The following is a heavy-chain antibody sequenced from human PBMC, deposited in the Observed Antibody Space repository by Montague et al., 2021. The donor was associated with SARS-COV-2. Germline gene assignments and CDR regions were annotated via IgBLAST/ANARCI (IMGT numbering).Heavy chain of an antibody. D-gene: IGHD3-9*01. V-gene: IGHV4-34*01. CDR3: ARGRPVQGSFRHFDSISSGALDI. CDR2: INQCGAP. Sequence: SETLSLTCAVSRGSFSNYYWTWIRQSPGKGLEWIGEINQCGAPNYTPSLKSRVTISLDTSKKQISLELNSVTVADTAVFFCARGRPVQGSFRHFDSISSGALDIWAQGSLVIVSS. CDR1: RGSFSNYY. J-gene: IGHJ3*02.